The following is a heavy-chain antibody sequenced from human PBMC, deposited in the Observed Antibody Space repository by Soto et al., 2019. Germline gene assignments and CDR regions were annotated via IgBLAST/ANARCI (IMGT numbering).Heavy chain of an antibody. Sequence: ASVKVSCKASGYTFTSYYMHWVRQAPGQGLEWMGIINPSGGSTSYAQKFQGRVTMTRNTSTSTVYMELSSLRSEDTAVYYCARDTAMAHDAFDIWGQGTMVTVSS. D-gene: IGHD5-18*01. V-gene: IGHV1-46*03. CDR2: INPSGGST. J-gene: IGHJ3*02. CDR3: ARDTAMAHDAFDI. CDR1: GYTFTSYY.